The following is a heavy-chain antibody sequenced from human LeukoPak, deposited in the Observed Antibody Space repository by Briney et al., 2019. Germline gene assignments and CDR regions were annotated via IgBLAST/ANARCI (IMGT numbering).Heavy chain of an antibody. CDR1: GFTFSDYY. Sequence: GGSLTLSCAASGFTFSDYYMSWIRQAPGKGLEWVSHICSSSSYTNYADSEKGRFTIYRDNAKNSLYLQMNSLRADDTAVYYCARVGEGSSAWYYFDYWGQGTLVTVSS. CDR3: ARVGEGSSAWYYFDY. D-gene: IGHD6-19*01. CDR2: ICSSSSYT. V-gene: IGHV3-11*05. J-gene: IGHJ4*02.